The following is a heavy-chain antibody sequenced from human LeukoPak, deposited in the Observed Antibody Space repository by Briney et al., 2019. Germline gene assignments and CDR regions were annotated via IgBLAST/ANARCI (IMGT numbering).Heavy chain of an antibody. CDR1: GFTVSSNY. J-gene: IGHJ4*02. CDR3: ARGAVITGTTAYYFDY. V-gene: IGHV3-53*01. Sequence: GGSLRLSCAASGFTVSSNYMSWVRQAPGKGLEWVSVIYSGGSTYYADSVKGRFTISRDNSKNTLYLQMNSLRAVDTAVYYCARGAVITGTTAYYFDYWGQGTLVTVSS. D-gene: IGHD1-7*01. CDR2: IYSGGST.